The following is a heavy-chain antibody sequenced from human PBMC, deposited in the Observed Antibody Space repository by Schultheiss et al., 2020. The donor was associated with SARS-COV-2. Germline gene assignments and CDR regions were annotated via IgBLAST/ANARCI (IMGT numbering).Heavy chain of an antibody. J-gene: IGHJ4*02. CDR1: GYSISSGYY. CDR3: AREEMTDYSNYFGY. CDR2: IYYSGST. D-gene: IGHD4-11*01. V-gene: IGHV4-38-2*02. Sequence: SETLSLTCAVSGYSISSGYYWGWIRQPPGKGLEWIGYIYYSGSTNYNPSLKSRVTISVDTSKNQFSLKLSSVTAADTAVYFCAREEMTDYSNYFGYWGQGTLVTVSS.